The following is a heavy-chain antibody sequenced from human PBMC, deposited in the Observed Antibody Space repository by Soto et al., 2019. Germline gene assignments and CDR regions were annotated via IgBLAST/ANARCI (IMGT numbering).Heavy chain of an antibody. CDR1: GFSFFSYA. D-gene: IGHD2-8*01. Sequence: GGSLRLSCTGSGFSFFSYAMSWVRQAPGKGLEWVSTISGSGGHTYYADSVKGRFVVSRDNDKNTVYLHMSSLTGEDTAVYFCAKIEMGWFAHWGQGTQVTVSS. CDR2: ISGSGGHT. V-gene: IGHV3-23*01. CDR3: AKIEMGWFAH. J-gene: IGHJ5*02.